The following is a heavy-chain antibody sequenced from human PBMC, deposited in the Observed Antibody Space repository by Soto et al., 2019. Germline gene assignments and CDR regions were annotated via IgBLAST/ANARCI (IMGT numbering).Heavy chain of an antibody. Sequence: SETLSLTCTVSGVSISGYYWSWFRQSPGKGLEWIGYIYYTGSASYSPSLRSRVTMSVDTSKNPFSLELNSVTAAATAVYYCARHYNSGTGPVGHLGQGTLVTGSS. J-gene: IGHJ1*01. CDR2: IYYTGSA. V-gene: IGHV4-59*08. CDR3: ARHYNSGTGPVGH. CDR1: GVSISGYY. D-gene: IGHD3-10*01.